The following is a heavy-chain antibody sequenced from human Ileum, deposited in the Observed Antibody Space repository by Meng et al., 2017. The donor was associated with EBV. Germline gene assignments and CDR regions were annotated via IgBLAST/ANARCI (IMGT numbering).Heavy chain of an antibody. CDR2: ILHAGVT. CDR1: DDSPIRSNW. CDR3: ARGEDYTWDV. J-gene: IGHJ4*02. Sequence: HEADTTLVKPAGTRSPTFSASDDSPIRSNWWSWVRQPPGKGLEWIGEILHAGVTNYNPSLKSRVSMSVDRSRIQASLNLNSVTAADTAIYYCARGEDYTWDVWGQGILVTVSS. D-gene: IGHD3-16*01. V-gene: IGHV4-4*02.